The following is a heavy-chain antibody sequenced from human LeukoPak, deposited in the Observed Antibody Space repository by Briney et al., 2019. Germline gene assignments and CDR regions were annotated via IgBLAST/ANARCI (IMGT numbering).Heavy chain of an antibody. V-gene: IGHV4-34*01. CDR2: INHSGST. J-gene: IGHJ3*02. D-gene: IGHD1-1*01. CDR1: GFTFSSYS. Sequence: GSLRLSCAASGFTFSSYSMNWIRQPPGKGLEWIGEINHSGSTNYNPSLKSRVTISVDTSKNQFSLKLSSVTAADTAVYYCARYRPVRRAFDIWGQGTMVTVSS. CDR3: ARYRPVRRAFDI.